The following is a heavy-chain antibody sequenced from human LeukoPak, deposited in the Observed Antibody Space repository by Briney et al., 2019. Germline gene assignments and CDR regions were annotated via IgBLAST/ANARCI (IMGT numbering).Heavy chain of an antibody. D-gene: IGHD3-22*01. V-gene: IGHV4-34*01. J-gene: IGHJ4*02. CDR2: ISHSGRT. CDR3: TMGYDSSPPY. Sequence: SETLSLTCAVYGGSVRGNYWTWIRQPPGKGLEWIGEISHSGRTNYNPSLKSRVTISLDTSKNQFSLKLSSVTAADTAVYFCTMGYDSSPPYWGQGPLVTVPS. CDR1: GGSVRGNY.